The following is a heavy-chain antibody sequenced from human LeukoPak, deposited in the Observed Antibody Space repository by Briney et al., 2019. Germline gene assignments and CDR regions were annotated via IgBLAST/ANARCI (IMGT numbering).Heavy chain of an antibody. CDR2: INHSGST. Sequence: SETLSLTCAVYGGSFSGYYWSWIRQPPGKGLEWIGEINHSGSTNYNPSLKSRVTISVDTSKNQFPLKLSSVTAADTAVYYCARGALQYYYDSSGYYVKFDYWGQGTLVTVSS. V-gene: IGHV4-34*01. D-gene: IGHD3-22*01. J-gene: IGHJ4*02. CDR1: GGSFSGYY. CDR3: ARGALQYYYDSSGYYVKFDY.